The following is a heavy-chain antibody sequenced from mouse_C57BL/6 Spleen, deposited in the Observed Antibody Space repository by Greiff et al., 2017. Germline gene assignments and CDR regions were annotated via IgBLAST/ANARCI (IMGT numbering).Heavy chain of an antibody. D-gene: IGHD3-3*01. V-gene: IGHV1-26*01. CDR2: INPNNGGT. CDR1: GYTFTDYY. CDR3: ARERGTAWFAY. J-gene: IGHJ3*01. Sequence: VQLQQSGPELVKPGASVKISCKASGYTFTDYYMNWVKQSHGKSLEWIGDINPNNGGTSYNQKFKGKATLTVDKSSSTAYMELRSLTSEDSAVYYCARERGTAWFAYWGQGTLVTVSA.